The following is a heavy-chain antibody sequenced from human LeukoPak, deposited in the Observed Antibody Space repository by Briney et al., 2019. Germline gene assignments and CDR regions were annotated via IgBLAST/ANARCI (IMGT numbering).Heavy chain of an antibody. CDR2: ISAYNGNT. CDR3: ARDCKAHGSSLPY. Sequence: ASVKVSFKASGYTFTRYGISWVPQAPGQGLEWMGWISAYNGNTNYAQKLQGRVTMTTDTSTSTAYMELRSLRSDDTAVYYCARDCKAHGSSLPYWSQGTLVTVSS. J-gene: IGHJ4*02. CDR1: GYTFTRYG. D-gene: IGHD6-13*01. V-gene: IGHV1-18*01.